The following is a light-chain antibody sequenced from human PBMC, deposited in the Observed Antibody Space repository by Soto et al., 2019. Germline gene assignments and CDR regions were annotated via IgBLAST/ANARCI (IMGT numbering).Light chain of an antibody. CDR1: QSVSSL. CDR2: DAS. CDR3: RQRSNWPGCT. Sequence: EIVLTQSPATLSLSPGERATLSCRASQSVSSLLAWYQQKPGQAPRLLIYDASNRAPGIPARFSGSGSGTDFTLTISSLEPAEFAVYYCRQRSNWPGCTFGQGTKLEIK. J-gene: IGKJ2*02. V-gene: IGKV3-11*01.